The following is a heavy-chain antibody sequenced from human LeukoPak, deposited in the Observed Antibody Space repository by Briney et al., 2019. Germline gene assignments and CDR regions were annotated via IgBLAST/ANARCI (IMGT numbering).Heavy chain of an antibody. Sequence: GGSLRLFCAASGFTFSSYWMHWVRQAPGKGLVRVSRINSDESSTSYADSVKGVFTISRDNAKNPLYLQMTSLRAEDTAVYYCARGGYYRYDAFDIWGQGTMVTVSS. CDR1: GFTFSSYW. CDR2: INSDESST. CDR3: ARGGYYRYDAFDI. V-gene: IGHV3-74*01. D-gene: IGHD3-22*01. J-gene: IGHJ3*02.